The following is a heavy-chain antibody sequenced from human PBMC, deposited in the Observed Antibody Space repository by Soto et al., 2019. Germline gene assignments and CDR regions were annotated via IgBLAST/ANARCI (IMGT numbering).Heavy chain of an antibody. Sequence: QVQLQESGPGLVKPSQTLSLTCTVSGGSISSGGYYWSWIRQHPGKGLEWIGYIYYSGSTYYNPSLKSRVTISVDTSKNRFSLTLSSVTAADTAVYYCAREVVDYGDLRTTYYFDYWGQGTLVTVSS. CDR3: AREVVDYGDLRTTYYFDY. V-gene: IGHV4-31*03. J-gene: IGHJ4*02. CDR2: IYYSGST. CDR1: GGSISSGGYY. D-gene: IGHD4-17*01.